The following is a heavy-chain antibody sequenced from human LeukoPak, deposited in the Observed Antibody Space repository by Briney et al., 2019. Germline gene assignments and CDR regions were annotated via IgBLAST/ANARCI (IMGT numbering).Heavy chain of an antibody. J-gene: IGHJ6*03. V-gene: IGHV1-69*06. CDR3: ARVQRPNSSSWYVDIPASYYYYYMDV. CDR1: GGTFSSYA. D-gene: IGHD6-13*01. Sequence: ASVKVSCKASGGTFSSYAISWVRQAPGQGLEWMGGIIPIFGTANYAQKFQGRVTITADKSTSTAYMELSSLRSEDTAVYYCARVQRPNSSSWYVDIPASYYYYYMDVWGKGTTVTVSS. CDR2: IIPIFGTA.